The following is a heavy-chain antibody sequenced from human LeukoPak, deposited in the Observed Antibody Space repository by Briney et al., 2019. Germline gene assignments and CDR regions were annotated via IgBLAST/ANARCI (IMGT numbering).Heavy chain of an antibody. J-gene: IGHJ2*01. CDR2: INHSGST. Sequence: SETLSLTCAVYGGSFSGYYWSWIRQPPGKGLEWIGEINHSGSTNYNPSLKSRVTISVDTSKNQCSLKLSSVTAADTAVYYCARGGGYCSSTSCHWYFDLWGRGTLVTVSS. CDR3: ARGGGYCSSTSCHWYFDL. D-gene: IGHD2-2*01. CDR1: GGSFSGYY. V-gene: IGHV4-34*01.